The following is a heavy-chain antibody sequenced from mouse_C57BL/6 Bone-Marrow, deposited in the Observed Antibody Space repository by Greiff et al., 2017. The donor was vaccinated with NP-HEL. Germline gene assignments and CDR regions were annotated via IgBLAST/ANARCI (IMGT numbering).Heavy chain of an antibody. CDR3: ASLTGYWYFDV. J-gene: IGHJ1*03. CDR1: GYSITSGYY. CDR2: ISYDGSN. V-gene: IGHV3-6*01. D-gene: IGHD4-1*01. Sequence: VQLKESGPGLVKPSQSLSLTCSVTGYSITSGYYWNWIRQFPGNKLEWMGYISYDGSNNYNPSLKNRISITRDTSKNQFFLKLNSVTTEDTATYYCASLTGYWYFDVWGTGTTVTVSS.